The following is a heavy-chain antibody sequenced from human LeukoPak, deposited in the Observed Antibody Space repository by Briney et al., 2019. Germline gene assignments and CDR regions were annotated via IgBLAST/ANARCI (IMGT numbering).Heavy chain of an antibody. J-gene: IGHJ4*02. D-gene: IGHD3-9*01. V-gene: IGHV1-69*05. CDR3: ARDRPGVLRYFDWLD. CDR1: GGTFSSYA. Sequence: SVKVSCKASGGTFSSYAISWVRQAPGQGLEWMGGIIPIFGTANYAQKFQGRVTITTDESTSTAYMELSSLRSEDTAVYYCARDRPGVLRYFDWLDWGQGTLVIVSS. CDR2: IIPIFGTA.